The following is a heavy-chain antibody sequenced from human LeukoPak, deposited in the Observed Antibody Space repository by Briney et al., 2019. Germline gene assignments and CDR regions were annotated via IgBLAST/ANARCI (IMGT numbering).Heavy chain of an antibody. CDR2: IRYDGSNK. J-gene: IGHJ4*02. CDR1: GFTFSSYG. Sequence: PGGSLRLSCAASGFTFSSYGMHWVRQAPGKGLEWVAFIRYDGSNKYYADSVKGRFTISRDNSKNTLHLQMNSLRGEDTAVYYCAKDDSSWYYFDYWGQGTLVTVSS. CDR3: AKDDSSWYYFDY. V-gene: IGHV3-30*02. D-gene: IGHD6-13*01.